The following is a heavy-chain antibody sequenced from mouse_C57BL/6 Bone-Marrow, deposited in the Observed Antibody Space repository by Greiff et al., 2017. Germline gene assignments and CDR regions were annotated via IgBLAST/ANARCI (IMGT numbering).Heavy chain of an antibody. D-gene: IGHD2-4*01. V-gene: IGHV1-81*01. CDR1: GYTFTSYG. J-gene: IGHJ3*01. CDR3: ARKDYDWAY. Sequence: VHLVESGAELARPGASVKLSCKASGYTFTSYGISWVKQRTGQGLEWIGEIYPRSGNTYYNEKFKGKATLTADKSSSTAYMELRSLTSEDSAVYFCARKDYDWAYWGQGTLVTVSA. CDR2: IYPRSGNT.